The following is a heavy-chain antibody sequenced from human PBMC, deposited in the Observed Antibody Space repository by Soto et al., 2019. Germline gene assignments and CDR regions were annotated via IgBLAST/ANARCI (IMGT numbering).Heavy chain of an antibody. D-gene: IGHD3-3*01. J-gene: IGHJ5*02. Sequence: AAVKVSCKAPGGTFTSYYLNWVRQAPGQGLAWMGVINPHGGSTKYAQKFQGRITMTRDTSRSTAYMELSSLRSDDTAIYYCARSSGGNFGIIIEGSNWFDPWGQGTLVTVSS. CDR2: INPHGGST. CDR3: ARSSGGNFGIIIEGSNWFDP. CDR1: GGTFTSYY. V-gene: IGHV1-46*01.